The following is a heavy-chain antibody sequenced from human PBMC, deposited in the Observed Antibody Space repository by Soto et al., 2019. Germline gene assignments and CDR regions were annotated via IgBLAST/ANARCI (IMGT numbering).Heavy chain of an antibody. CDR1: GGSFSGYY. CDR3: ARRGVVIQRYYYYYGMDV. V-gene: IGHV4-34*01. D-gene: IGHD3-22*01. J-gene: IGHJ6*02. Sequence: LSLTCAVYGGSFSGYYWSWIRQPPGKGLEWIGEINHSGSTNYNPSLKSRVTISVDTSKNQFSLKLSSVTAADTAVYYRARRGVVIQRYYYYYGMDVWGQGTTVTVSS. CDR2: INHSGST.